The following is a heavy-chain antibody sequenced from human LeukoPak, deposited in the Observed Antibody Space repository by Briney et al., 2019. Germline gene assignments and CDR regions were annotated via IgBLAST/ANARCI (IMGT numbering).Heavy chain of an antibody. CDR3: TTRRQDGC. CDR2: IKSKIDGGTI. J-gene: IGHJ4*02. CDR1: GFTFSDAW. D-gene: IGHD6-25*01. V-gene: IGHV3-15*01. Sequence: GGSLRLSCVASGFTFSDAWMSWVCQAPGKGLEWVGRIKSKIDGGTIDYAAPVKGRFSISRDDSRNTLYLQMNSLKTDDTAVYYCTTRRQDGCWGQGTLVTVS.